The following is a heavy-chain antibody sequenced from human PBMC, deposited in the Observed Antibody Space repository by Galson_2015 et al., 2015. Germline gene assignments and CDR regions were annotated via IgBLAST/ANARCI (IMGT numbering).Heavy chain of an antibody. CDR1: GYTFTTYA. J-gene: IGHJ4*02. V-gene: IGHV1-3*01. CDR3: ASSRALYYFDY. CDR2: INAGNGNT. Sequence: SVKVSCKASGYTFTTYAMHWVRQAPGQRPEWMGWINAGNGNTRYSQKFHGRVSITRDTSATTAFMELSSLKSEDTAVYYCASSRALYYFDYWGQGTLVTVSS. D-gene: IGHD2-15*01.